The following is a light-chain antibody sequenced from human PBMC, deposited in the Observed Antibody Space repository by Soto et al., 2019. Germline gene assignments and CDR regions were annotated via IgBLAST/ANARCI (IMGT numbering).Light chain of an antibody. V-gene: IGKV3-20*01. CDR2: GAS. Sequence: EIVLTQSPGTLSLSPMEIASLSFMASQSVSSSYLAWYQQKPGQAPRLLIYGASSRATGIPDRFSGSGSGTDFTLTISRLEPEDFAVYYCQQYGSSPRTFGPGTKVDI. CDR1: QSVSSSY. CDR3: QQYGSSPRT. J-gene: IGKJ3*01.